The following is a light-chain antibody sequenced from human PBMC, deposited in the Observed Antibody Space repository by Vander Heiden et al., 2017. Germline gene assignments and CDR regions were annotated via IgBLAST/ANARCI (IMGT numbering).Light chain of an antibody. Sequence: QSVLTQPPSVPAAPGQKVTISCSGSSSNIGNNYVSWYQQPPGTAPKLLIYDNNKRPSGIPDRFSGSKSGTSATLGITGLQTGDEADYYCGTWDSSLSAGRVFGGGTKLTVL. CDR3: GTWDSSLSAGRV. V-gene: IGLV1-51*01. CDR2: DNN. J-gene: IGLJ2*01. CDR1: SSNIGNNY.